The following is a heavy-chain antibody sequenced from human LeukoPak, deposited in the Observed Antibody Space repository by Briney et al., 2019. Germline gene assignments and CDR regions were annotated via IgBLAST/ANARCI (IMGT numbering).Heavy chain of an antibody. CDR1: GYSISSGFY. J-gene: IGHJ4*02. CDR3: AREGVYYYDSSGYYFFDY. D-gene: IGHD3-22*01. Sequence: SETLSLTCTVSGYSISSGFYWGWIRQPPGKGLECIGSIYHSGSTNYNPSLKSRVTISVDTSKNQFSLKLSSVTAADTAVYYCAREGVYYYDSSGYYFFDYWGQGTLVTVSS. CDR2: IYHSGST. V-gene: IGHV4-38-2*02.